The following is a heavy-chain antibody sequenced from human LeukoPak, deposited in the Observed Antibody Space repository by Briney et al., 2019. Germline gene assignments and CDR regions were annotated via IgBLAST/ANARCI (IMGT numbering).Heavy chain of an antibody. CDR3: AKNLGSSCFSALAI. J-gene: IGHJ4*02. D-gene: IGHD2/OR15-2a*01. Sequence: GGSLRLSCGASGFTFSTNAMSWVRQAPGKGLEWVSSICGSGTSAYYTDSVKGRFTISRDISKDTLYLQMSSLRAEDTAVYYCAKNLGSSCFSALAIWGQGILVTVSS. V-gene: IGHV3-23*01. CDR2: ICGSGTSA. CDR1: GFTFSTNA.